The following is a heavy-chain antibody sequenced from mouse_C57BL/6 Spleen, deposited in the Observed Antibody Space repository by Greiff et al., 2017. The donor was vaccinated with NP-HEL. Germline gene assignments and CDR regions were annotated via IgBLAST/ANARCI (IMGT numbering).Heavy chain of an antibody. CDR3: ARGNWDGWFAY. CDR1: GYSITSGYD. J-gene: IGHJ3*01. D-gene: IGHD4-1*01. CDR2: ISYSGST. Sequence: EVQLVESGPGMVKPSQSLSLTCTVTGYSITSGYDWHWIRHFPGNKLEWMGYISYSGSTNYNPSLKSRISITHDTSKNHFFLKLNSVTTEDTATYYCARGNWDGWFAYWGQGTLVTVSA. V-gene: IGHV3-1*01.